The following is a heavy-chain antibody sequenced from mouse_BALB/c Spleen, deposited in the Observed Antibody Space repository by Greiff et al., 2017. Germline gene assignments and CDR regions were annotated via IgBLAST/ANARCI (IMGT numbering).Heavy chain of an antibody. J-gene: IGHJ4*01. CDR1: GYSITSDYA. V-gene: IGHV3-2*02. D-gene: IGHD1-1*01. CDR2: ISYSGSI. Sequence: EVQLVESGPGLVKPSQSLSLTCTVTGYSITSDYAWNWIRQFPGNKLEWMGYISYSGSISYNPSLKSRISITRDTSKNQFFLQLNSVTTEDTATYYCATGSSYPLYAMDYWGQGTSVTVSS. CDR3: ATGSSYPLYAMDY.